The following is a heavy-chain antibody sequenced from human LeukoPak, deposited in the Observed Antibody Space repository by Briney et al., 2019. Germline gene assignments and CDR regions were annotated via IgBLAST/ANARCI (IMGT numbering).Heavy chain of an antibody. Sequence: SETLSLTRTVSGGSISNYYWSWLRQSPEKGLEWIGCLYYTWGTNYNPSLKSRVTISVDTSQNQFSLRLSSVTAADTAVYYCASSHPLSSTNEYYTPFDYWGQGTLVTVSS. V-gene: IGHV4-59*01. J-gene: IGHJ4*02. CDR1: GGSISNYY. CDR2: LYYTWGT. CDR3: ASSHPLSSTNEYYTPFDY. D-gene: IGHD2-8*01.